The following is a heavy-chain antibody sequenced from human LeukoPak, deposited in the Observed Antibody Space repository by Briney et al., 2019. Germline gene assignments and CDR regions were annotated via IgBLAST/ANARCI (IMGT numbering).Heavy chain of an antibody. Sequence: ASVKVSCKASGYTFTSYGISWVRQAPGQGLEWMGWISAYNGNTNYAQKLQGRVTMTTDTSTSTAYMELRSLRSDDTAVYYCARDLNRYSSGWHRNNWFDPWGQGTLVTVSS. D-gene: IGHD6-19*01. CDR2: ISAYNGNT. CDR1: GYTFTSYG. V-gene: IGHV1-18*01. J-gene: IGHJ5*02. CDR3: ARDLNRYSSGWHRNNWFDP.